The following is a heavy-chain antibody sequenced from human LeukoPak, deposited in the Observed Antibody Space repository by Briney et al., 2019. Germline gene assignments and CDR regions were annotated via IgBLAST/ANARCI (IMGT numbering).Heavy chain of an antibody. D-gene: IGHD2-15*01. CDR1: GFTFSSYS. Sequence: PGGSLRLSCAASGFTFSSYSMNWVRQAPGKGLEWVSFISSSSSYIYYADSVKGRFTISRDNAKNSLYLQMNSLRAEDTAVYYCARERYSEKNYYYYGMDVWGQGTTVTASS. CDR3: ARERYSEKNYYYYGMDV. J-gene: IGHJ6*02. V-gene: IGHV3-21*01. CDR2: ISSSSSYI.